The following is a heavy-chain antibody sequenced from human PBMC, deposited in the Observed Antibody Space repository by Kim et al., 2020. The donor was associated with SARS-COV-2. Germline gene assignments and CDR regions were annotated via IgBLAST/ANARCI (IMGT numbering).Heavy chain of an antibody. CDR1: GITFSSTA. J-gene: IGHJ6*02. Sequence: SVKVSCKAYGITFSSTAVQWVRQARGQRLEWIGWIVVGSGDTNYAQKFQERGTITRDMSTSTVYMELSSLRTEDTAVYYCATVPNTSGYYRGKGLDVWGQGTTVTVSS. V-gene: IGHV1-58*01. CDR2: IVVGSGDT. CDR3: ATVPNTSGYYRGKGLDV. D-gene: IGHD5-18*01.